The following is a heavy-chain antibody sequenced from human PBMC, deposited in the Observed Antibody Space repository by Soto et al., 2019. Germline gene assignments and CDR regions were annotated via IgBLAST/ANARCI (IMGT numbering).Heavy chain of an antibody. CDR1: GGSISSSSYY. D-gene: IGHD3-10*01. CDR2: IYYSGST. CDR3: ARHFGLVRGVARWSDP. V-gene: IGHV4-39*01. Sequence: PSETLSLTCTVSGGSISSSSYYWGWIRQPPGKGLEWIGSIYYSGSTYYNPSLKSRVTISVDTSKNQFPLMLSSVTAADTAVYYGARHFGLVRGVARWSDPWGQGTLVTVSS. J-gene: IGHJ5*02.